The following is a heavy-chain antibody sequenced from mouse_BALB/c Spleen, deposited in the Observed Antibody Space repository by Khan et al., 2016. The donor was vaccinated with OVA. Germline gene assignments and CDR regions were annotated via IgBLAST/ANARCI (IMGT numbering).Heavy chain of an antibody. CDR3: AREEALYNLDY. V-gene: IGHV1S132*01. Sequence: QVQLQQSGAELVRPGASVKLSCKTSGYIFTSYWIHWVKQRSGQGLEWIARIYPGTNNTYYKENIKERATLTADKSSSTAYMQINSLTSEDTAVYCCAREEALYNLDYWGQGTTLTVSS. J-gene: IGHJ2*01. D-gene: IGHD3-2*02. CDR1: GYIFTSYW. CDR2: IYPGTNNT.